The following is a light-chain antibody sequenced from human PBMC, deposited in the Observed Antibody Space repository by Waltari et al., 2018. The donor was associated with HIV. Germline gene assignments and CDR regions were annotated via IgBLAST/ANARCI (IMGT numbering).Light chain of an antibody. CDR3: AAWDDIRSGWI. CDR2: KND. V-gene: IGLV1-47*01. CDR1: TSDIGNNY. Sequence: QSVLTQTPSASGPPGLRVPISCSGLTSDIGNNYVYWFQQFPGTPPKVLIYKNDQRPSGVSDRFAASKSGTSASLAISGLRTEDESDFYCAAWDDIRSGWIFGGGTKLTVL. J-gene: IGLJ2*01.